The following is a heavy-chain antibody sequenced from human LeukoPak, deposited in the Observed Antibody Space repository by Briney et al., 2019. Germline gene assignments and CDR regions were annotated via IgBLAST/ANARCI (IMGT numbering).Heavy chain of an antibody. J-gene: IGHJ4*02. Sequence: SETLSLICTVSGGSVSSGSYYWSWIRQPPGKELEWIGYIYYSGSTNYNPSLKSRVTISVDTSKNQFSLKLSSVTAADTAVYYCARFLWGWYYFDYWGQGTLVTVSS. V-gene: IGHV4-61*01. CDR2: IYYSGST. D-gene: IGHD6-19*01. CDR1: GGSVSSGSYY. CDR3: ARFLWGWYYFDY.